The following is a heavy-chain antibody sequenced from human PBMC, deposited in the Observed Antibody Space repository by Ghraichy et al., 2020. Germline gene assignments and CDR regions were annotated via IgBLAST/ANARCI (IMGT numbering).Heavy chain of an antibody. CDR2: ISSSGSTI. Sequence: SCAASGFTFSDYYMSWIRQAPGKGLEWVSYISSSGSTIYYADSVKGRFTISRDNAKNSLYLQMNSLRAEDTAVYYCARGERGELQYWYFDLWGRGTLVTVSS. V-gene: IGHV3-11*01. CDR3: ARGERGELQYWYFDL. J-gene: IGHJ2*01. CDR1: GFTFSDYY. D-gene: IGHD1-26*01.